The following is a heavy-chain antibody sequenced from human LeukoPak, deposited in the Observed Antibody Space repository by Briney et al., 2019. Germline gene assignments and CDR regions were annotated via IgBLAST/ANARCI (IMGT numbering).Heavy chain of an antibody. CDR3: ARGCSGGSCYTPLWFDP. CDR2: ISSSGSTI. Sequence: GGSPRLSCAASGFTFSDYYMSWIRQAPGKGLEWVSYISSSGSTIYYADSVKGRFTISRDNAKNSLYLQMNSLRAEDTAVYYCARGCSGGSCYTPLWFDPWGQGTLVTVSS. J-gene: IGHJ5*02. D-gene: IGHD2-15*01. V-gene: IGHV3-11*01. CDR1: GFTFSDYY.